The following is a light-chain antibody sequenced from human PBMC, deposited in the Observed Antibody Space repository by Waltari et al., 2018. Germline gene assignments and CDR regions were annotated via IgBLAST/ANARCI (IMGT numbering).Light chain of an antibody. V-gene: IGKV1-5*03. J-gene: IGKJ1*01. CDR1: QSITNW. Sequence: DIQMTQSPSTLSASIGDRVTITCRASQSITNWLAWYQQKPGKAPKLLIYKASNLESGVASRFSGSGSWTEFTLTISSLQPDDFATYYCQQYDNYWTFGQGTKVEIK. CDR2: KAS. CDR3: QQYDNYWT.